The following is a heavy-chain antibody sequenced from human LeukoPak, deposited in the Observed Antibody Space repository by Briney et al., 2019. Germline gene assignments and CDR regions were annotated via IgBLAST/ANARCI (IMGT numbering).Heavy chain of an antibody. CDR2: IIDSGNSL. CDR1: GFTFSSCA. V-gene: IGHV3-23*05. Sequence: GGSLRLSCAASGFTFSSCAMSWVRQAPGKGLEWVSTIIDSGNSLYYADSVEGRFTISRDNSKNTVYLQMRNLRVEHTAVYYCAKVVAGNIDYYFDYWGQGILVAVSS. CDR3: AKVVAGNIDYYFDY. D-gene: IGHD2/OR15-2a*01. J-gene: IGHJ4*02.